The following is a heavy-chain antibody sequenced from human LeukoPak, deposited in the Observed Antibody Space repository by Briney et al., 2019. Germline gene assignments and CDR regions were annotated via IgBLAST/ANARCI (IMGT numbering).Heavy chain of an antibody. CDR2: IWFDGSNK. CDR1: GFTFSSYG. V-gene: IGHV3-33*06. D-gene: IGHD4/OR15-4a*01. J-gene: IGHJ4*02. Sequence: GGSLRLSCATSGFTFSSYGFHWVRQAPGKGLEWVAVIWFDGSNKYYTDSVKGRFTISRDNSRDTLYLQMNSLRGEDTAVYYCAQGLYYFDYWGQGTLVTVSS. CDR3: AQGLYYFDY.